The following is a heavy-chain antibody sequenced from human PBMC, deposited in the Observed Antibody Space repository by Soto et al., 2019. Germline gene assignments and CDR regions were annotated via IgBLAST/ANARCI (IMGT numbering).Heavy chain of an antibody. CDR3: AKDRSENFWVYYYAMDV. D-gene: IGHD6-19*01. J-gene: IGHJ6*02. CDR2: ISGSSSGT. CDR1: GFNFGSYA. Sequence: GGSLRLSCDASGFNFGSYAMSWVRQAPGKGLEWVSGISGSSSGTYYTDSVKGRFTISRDNSKNTVYLQMNSLRGEDTAVYYCAKDRSENFWVYYYAMDVWGQGTAVTVSS. V-gene: IGHV3-23*01.